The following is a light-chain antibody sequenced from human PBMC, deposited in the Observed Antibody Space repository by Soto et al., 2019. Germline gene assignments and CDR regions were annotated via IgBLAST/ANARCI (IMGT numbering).Light chain of an antibody. CDR2: DDS. CDR1: DMGSRS. J-gene: IGLJ1*01. V-gene: IGLV3-21*02. CDR3: QVWDSSSDHRV. Sequence: SYELTQPPSVSVAPGQTARISCGGNDMGSRSVHWYQQKPGLAPVLVVYDDSDRPSGIPERFSGSNSGITATLTISRVEVGDEADYYCQVWDSSSDHRVFGPGTKLTVL.